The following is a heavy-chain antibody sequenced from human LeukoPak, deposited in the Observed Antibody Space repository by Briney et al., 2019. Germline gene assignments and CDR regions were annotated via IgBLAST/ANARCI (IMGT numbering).Heavy chain of an antibody. D-gene: IGHD4-17*01. V-gene: IGHV3-23*01. CDR2: ISAGGGST. CDR3: AGTAMGDYVRFPNDY. CDR1: GFTFSSYW. Sequence: GGSLRLSCAASGFTFSSYWMSWVRPAPGKGLEWVSAISAGGGSTYYAGSVKGRFTISRDNSKNTLYLQMNSLRAEDTAVYDCAGTAMGDYVRFPNDYWGQGTLVTVSS. J-gene: IGHJ4*02.